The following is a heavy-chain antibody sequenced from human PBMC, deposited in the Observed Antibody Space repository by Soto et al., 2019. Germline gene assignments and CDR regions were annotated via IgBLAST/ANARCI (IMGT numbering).Heavy chain of an antibody. V-gene: IGHV4-4*07. D-gene: IGHD1-7*01. CDR1: GGFISSCY. Sequence: PSEDFRLTCTVSGGFISSCYWSWSRQPAGKGLEWIGRIYTSGSTNYNPSLQSRVTMSVDTSKNQFSLKLSSVTAADTAVYYCARDLMVTGTTNTDWFDPWGQGSLVTVS. J-gene: IGHJ5*02. CDR3: ARDLMVTGTTNTDWFDP. CDR2: IYTSGST.